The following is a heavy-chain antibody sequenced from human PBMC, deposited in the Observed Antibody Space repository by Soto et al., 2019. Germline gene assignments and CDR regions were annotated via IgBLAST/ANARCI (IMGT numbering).Heavy chain of an antibody. CDR1: GFIFSAYS. Sequence: EVQLVESGGALVQPGGSLRLSCEASGFIFSAYSMSWVRQAPGKGLDWVSYISSSSNTIYYADSVKGRFTISRDNAKNSLYLQMNSLTDEDTAVYYCAKFKTGLWSSGSYYAFDFWGQGTLVTVSP. V-gene: IGHV3-48*02. CDR2: ISSSSNTI. J-gene: IGHJ4*02. CDR3: AKFKTGLWSSGSYYAFDF. D-gene: IGHD3-10*01.